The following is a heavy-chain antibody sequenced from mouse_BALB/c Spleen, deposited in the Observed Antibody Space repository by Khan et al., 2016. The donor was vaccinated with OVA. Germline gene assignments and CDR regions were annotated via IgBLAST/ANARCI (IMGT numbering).Heavy chain of an antibody. Sequence: QVQLKQSGPGLVAPSQSLSITCTVSGFSLTDYGVSWIRQPPGKGLEWLGVIWGGGSTYYNSALKSRLSINKDNSKSQVFLKMNSLQTDDTAMYYCAKGVWSYYFAWDYWGQGTSVTVSS. CDR2: IWGGGST. CDR3: AKGVWSYYFAWDY. V-gene: IGHV2-6-5*01. D-gene: IGHD2-10*02. J-gene: IGHJ4*01. CDR1: GFSLTDYG.